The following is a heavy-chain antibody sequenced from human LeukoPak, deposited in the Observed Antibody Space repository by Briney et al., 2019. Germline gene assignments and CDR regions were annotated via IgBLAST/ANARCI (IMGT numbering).Heavy chain of an antibody. Sequence: GGSLRLSCAASGFTFNIYAMHWVRQAPGKGLEYVSAISKNGGNTYYANSVKGRFSISRDNSKNTLYLQMGSLRTEDMAVYYCARVGEGRYYQYYYMDVWGKGTTVTVSS. J-gene: IGHJ6*03. CDR3: ARVGEGRYYQYYYMDV. CDR2: ISKNGGNT. V-gene: IGHV3-64*01. CDR1: GFTFNIYA. D-gene: IGHD1-26*01.